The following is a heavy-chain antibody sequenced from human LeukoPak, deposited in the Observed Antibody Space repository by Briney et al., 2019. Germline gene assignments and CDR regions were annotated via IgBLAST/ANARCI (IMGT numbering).Heavy chain of an antibody. D-gene: IGHD6-13*01. V-gene: IGHV4-39*07. CDR1: GGSISSSSYC. Sequence: PSETLSLTCTVSGGSISSSSYCWGWIRQPPGKGLEWIGSIYYSGSTYYNPSLKSRVTISVDTSKNQFSLKLSSVTAADTAVYYCARDSRVAAAGTSIWFDPWGQGTLVTVSS. CDR3: ARDSRVAAAGTSIWFDP. CDR2: IYYSGST. J-gene: IGHJ5*02.